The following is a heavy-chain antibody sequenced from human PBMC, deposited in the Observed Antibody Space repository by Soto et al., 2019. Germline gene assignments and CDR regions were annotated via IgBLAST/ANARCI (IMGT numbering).Heavy chain of an antibody. CDR2: VYYSGSA. Sequence: PSETLSLTCSVSGGSMIGYYWTWIRQAPGKGLEWIGHVYYSGSANYNPSLKSRVTISVDTSKNQFSLNLRSVTAADTAVYFCARVYGSPAYYFDYWGRGTLVTVSS. CDR1: GGSMIGYY. V-gene: IGHV4-59*01. CDR3: ARVYGSPAYYFDY. D-gene: IGHD3-10*01. J-gene: IGHJ4*02.